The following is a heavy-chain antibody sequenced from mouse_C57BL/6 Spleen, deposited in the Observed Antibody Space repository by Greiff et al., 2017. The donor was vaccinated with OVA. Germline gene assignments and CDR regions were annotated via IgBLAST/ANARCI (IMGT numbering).Heavy chain of an antibody. J-gene: IGHJ3*01. Sequence: QVQLKQPGAELVKPGASVKMSCKASGYTFTSYWITWVKQRPVQGLEWIGDIYPGSGSTNYNEKFKSKATLTVDTSSSTAYMQLSSLTSEDSAVYCCARSPVEDWFAYWGQGTLVTVSA. V-gene: IGHV1-55*01. CDR2: IYPGSGST. CDR3: ARSPVEDWFAY. CDR1: GYTFTSYW.